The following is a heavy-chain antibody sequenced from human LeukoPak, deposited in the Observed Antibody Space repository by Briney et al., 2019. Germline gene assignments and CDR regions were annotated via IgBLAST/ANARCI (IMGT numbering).Heavy chain of an antibody. CDR3: ARVTVVAGRFDY. CDR2: ISSSSSYI. V-gene: IGHV3-21*01. J-gene: IGHJ4*02. CDR1: GFTFSSYS. D-gene: IGHD6-19*01. Sequence: GGTLRLSCAASGFTFSSYSMNWVRQAPGKGLEWVSSISSSSSYIYYADSVKGRFTISRDNAKNSLYLQMNSLRAEDTAVYYCARVTVVAGRFDYWGQETLVTVSS.